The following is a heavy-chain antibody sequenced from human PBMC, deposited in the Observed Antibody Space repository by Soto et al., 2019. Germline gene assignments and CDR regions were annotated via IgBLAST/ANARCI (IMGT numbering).Heavy chain of an antibody. V-gene: IGHV4-39*07. CDR2: IYYSGST. D-gene: IGHD6-13*01. CDR1: GGTIIDSSYY. J-gene: IGHJ4*02. CDR3: ASSVAAAGTAYGFDY. Sequence: SETLSLTCTVSGGTIIDSSYYWGWIRQPPGKGLEWIGSIYYSGSTNYNPSLKSRVTISVDTSKNQFSLKLSSVTAADTAVYYCASSVAAAGTAYGFDYWGQGTLVTVSS.